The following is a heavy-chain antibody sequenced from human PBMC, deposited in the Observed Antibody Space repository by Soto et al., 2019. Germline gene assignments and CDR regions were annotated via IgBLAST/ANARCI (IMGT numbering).Heavy chain of an antibody. CDR3: ARPVTMVRGVISPLYYYGMDV. Sequence: QVQLVQSGAEVKKPGSSVKVSCKASGGTFSSYAISWVRQAPGQGLEWMGGIIPIFGTANYAQKFQGRVTITADESTSKASMELSSLRSEDTAVYYCARPVTMVRGVISPLYYYGMDVWGQGTTVTVSS. D-gene: IGHD3-10*01. V-gene: IGHV1-69*01. CDR1: GGTFSSYA. CDR2: IIPIFGTA. J-gene: IGHJ6*02.